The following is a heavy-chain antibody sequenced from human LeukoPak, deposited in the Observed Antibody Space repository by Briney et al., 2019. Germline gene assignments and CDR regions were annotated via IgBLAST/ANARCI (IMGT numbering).Heavy chain of an antibody. D-gene: IGHD3-10*01. CDR2: INLNSGVT. J-gene: IGHJ4*02. V-gene: IGHV1-2*06. CDR1: GYTFTGYY. CDR3: ARGLYYGSGSYTFDS. Sequence: ASVKVSCKASGYTFTGYYMHWVRQAPGQGLEWMGRINLNSGVTNYAQKFLGRVTMTRDTSISTAYMELRRLRSDDTAVYYCARGLYYGSGSYTFDSWGQGTLVTVSS.